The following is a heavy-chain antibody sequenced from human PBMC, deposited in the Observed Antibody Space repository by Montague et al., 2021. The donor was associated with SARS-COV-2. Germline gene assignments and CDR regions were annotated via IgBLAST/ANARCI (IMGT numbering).Heavy chain of an antibody. Sequence: SETLSLTCTVSGGSISSSSYYWGWIRQPPGKGLEWIGSIYCSESTYYNPSLKSRVTISVDTSKNQFSLKLSSVTAADTAVYYCARQGDQLLLEYWFDPWGQGTLVTVSS. V-gene: IGHV4-39*01. D-gene: IGHD2-2*01. CDR2: IYCSEST. CDR3: ARQGDQLLLEYWFDP. J-gene: IGHJ5*02. CDR1: GGSISSSSYY.